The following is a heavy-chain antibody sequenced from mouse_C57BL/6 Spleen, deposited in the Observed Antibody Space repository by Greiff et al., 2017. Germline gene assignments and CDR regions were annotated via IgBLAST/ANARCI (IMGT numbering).Heavy chain of an antibody. J-gene: IGHJ4*01. Sequence: EVQLVESGGGLVQPGGSLSLSCAASGFTFTDYYMSWVRQPPGKALEWLGFIRHIANGSTTEYSSSVKGRFTISWDKSQSILYLQMNALRAEDRATDYCARYRWDVAMDDWGQGTSVTVSS. D-gene: IGHD4-1*01. CDR2: IRHIANGSTT. CDR1: GFTFTDYY. V-gene: IGHV7-3*01. CDR3: ARYRWDVAMDD.